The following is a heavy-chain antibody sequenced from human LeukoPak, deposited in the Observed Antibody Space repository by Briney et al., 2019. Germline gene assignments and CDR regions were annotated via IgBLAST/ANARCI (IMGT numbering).Heavy chain of an antibody. CDR2: INPSGGST. V-gene: IGHV1-46*01. CDR1: GYTFTSYY. J-gene: IGHJ4*02. D-gene: IGHD3-22*01. Sequence: GASVKVSCKASGYTFTSYYMHWVRQAPGQGLEWMGIINPSGGSTSYAQKFQGRVTMTRNTSISTAYMELSSLRSEDTAVYYCARVLSITMIMTMGYWGQGTLVTVSS. CDR3: ARVLSITMIMTMGY.